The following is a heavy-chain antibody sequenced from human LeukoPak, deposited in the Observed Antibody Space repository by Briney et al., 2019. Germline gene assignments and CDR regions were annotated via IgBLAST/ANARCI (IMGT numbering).Heavy chain of an antibody. CDR2: INPNSGGT. J-gene: IGHJ5*02. CDR3: ARDHYDSSGYYPYNWFDP. V-gene: IGHV1-2*06. D-gene: IGHD3-22*01. CDR1: GYTFTGYY. Sequence: ASVKVSCKASGYTFTGYYMHWVRQAPGQGLEWMGRINPNSGGTNYAQKFQGRVTMTRDTSISTAYMELSRLRSDDTAVYYCARDHYDSSGYYPYNWFDPRGQGTLVTVSS.